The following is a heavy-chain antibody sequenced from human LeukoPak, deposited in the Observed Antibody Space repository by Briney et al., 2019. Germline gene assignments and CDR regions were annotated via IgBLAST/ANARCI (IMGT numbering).Heavy chain of an antibody. CDR2: ISSSGSTI. CDR1: GFTFSDYY. D-gene: IGHD2-15*01. J-gene: IGHJ4*02. CDR3: ARDTATLIRSG. V-gene: IGHV3-11*01. Sequence: GGSLTLSCAASGFTFSDYYMSWLRQAPGKGLEWVSYISSSGSTIYYADSVKGRFTISRDNAKNSLYLQMNSLRAEDTAVYYCARDTATLIRSGWGQGTLVTVSS.